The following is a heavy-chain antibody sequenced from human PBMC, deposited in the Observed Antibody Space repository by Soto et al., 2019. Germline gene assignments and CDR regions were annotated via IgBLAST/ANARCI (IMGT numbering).Heavy chain of an antibody. V-gene: IGHV4-34*01. Sequence: PSETLSLTCAVYGGSFSGYYWSWIRQPPGKGLEWIGEINHSGSTNYNPSLKSRATISVDTSKNQFSLKLTSVTAADTAVYYFARDLVAEAATPPTLFAPWGQGTLVTVSS. CDR3: ARDLVAEAATPPTLFAP. CDR2: INHSGST. D-gene: IGHD2-15*01. J-gene: IGHJ5*02. CDR1: GGSFSGYY.